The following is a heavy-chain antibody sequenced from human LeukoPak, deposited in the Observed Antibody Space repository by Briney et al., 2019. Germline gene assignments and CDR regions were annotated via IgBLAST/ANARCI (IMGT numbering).Heavy chain of an antibody. J-gene: IGHJ5*02. V-gene: IGHV3-23*01. D-gene: IGHD3-16*01. CDR2: ISGSGGST. Sequence: GGSLRLSCAASGFTFSSYAMSWVRQAPGKGLEWVSAISGSGGSTYYADSLGGRFTISRDNSKDMVYLQMNSLKVEDTATYYCGKEGGAWGQGTKVTVSS. CDR1: GFTFSSYA. CDR3: GKEGGA.